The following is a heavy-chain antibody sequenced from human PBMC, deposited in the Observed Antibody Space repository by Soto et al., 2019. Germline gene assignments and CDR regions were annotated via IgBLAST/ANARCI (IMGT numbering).Heavy chain of an antibody. CDR2: IYYSGST. CDR3: ARVAFSIVLMSTRNRMDV. J-gene: IGHJ6*02. V-gene: IGHV4-31*03. D-gene: IGHD2-8*01. Sequence: PWETLSLTCTVSGGSISSGGYYWSWIRQHPGKGLEWIGYIYYSGSTYYNPSLKSRVTISVDTSKNQFSLKLSSVTAADTAVYYCARVAFSIVLMSTRNRMDVWGQGTTVTVSS. CDR1: GGSISSGGYY.